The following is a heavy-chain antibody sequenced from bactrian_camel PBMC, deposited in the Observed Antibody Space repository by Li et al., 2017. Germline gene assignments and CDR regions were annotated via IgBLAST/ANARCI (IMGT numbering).Heavy chain of an antibody. Sequence: HVQLVESGGGSVPAGGSLRLSCAASGEGVYSSACMGWFRQAPGQKREAVAALSTAGDRTFYADSVKGRFTIARDNANNTMYLQLNSLRTEYTAMYYGNRNPNSYWNVPPGYWGQGTQVTVS. CDR3: NRNPNSYWNVPPGY. CDR2: LSTAGDRT. CDR1: GEGVYSSAC. D-gene: IGHD8*01. J-gene: IGHJ4*01. V-gene: IGHV3S54*01.